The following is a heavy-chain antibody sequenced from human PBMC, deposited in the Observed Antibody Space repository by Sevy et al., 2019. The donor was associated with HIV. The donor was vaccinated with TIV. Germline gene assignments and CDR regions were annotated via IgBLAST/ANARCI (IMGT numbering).Heavy chain of an antibody. V-gene: IGHV3-72*01. J-gene: IGHJ4*02. Sequence: GGSLRLSCAASGFTFSDHYMEWVRQAPGKGLEWVGRIRNKADSYTTEYAASVKGRFPISRDDSKNSLYLLMNSLKTEDTAVYYCATHAGIAAAGRVFDYWGQGTLVTVSS. D-gene: IGHD6-13*01. CDR2: IRNKADSYTT. CDR3: ATHAGIAAAGRVFDY. CDR1: GFTFSDHY.